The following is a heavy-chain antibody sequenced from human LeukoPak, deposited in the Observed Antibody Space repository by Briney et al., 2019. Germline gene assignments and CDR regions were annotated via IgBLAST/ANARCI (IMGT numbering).Heavy chain of an antibody. D-gene: IGHD1-26*01. Sequence: PGGSLILSCEASGFIFSIYGMHWVRQAPGKGLEWVAVIWYDGNNRFYADSVKGRFTISRDNSKNTLYLQMNSLRAEDTAVYFCARDVEGTIDYWGQGTLVTVSS. CDR2: IWYDGNNR. V-gene: IGHV3-33*01. CDR1: GFIFSIYG. J-gene: IGHJ4*02. CDR3: ARDVEGTIDY.